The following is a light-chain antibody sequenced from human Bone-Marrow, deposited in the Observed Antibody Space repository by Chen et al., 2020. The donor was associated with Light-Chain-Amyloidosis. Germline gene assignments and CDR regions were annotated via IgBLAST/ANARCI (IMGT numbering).Light chain of an antibody. V-gene: IGLV2-18*02. CDR1: SIDSGNCNR. Sequence: QSALTQPPSVSGSPGQSVTISCTGTSIDSGNCNRVSWHQQPPGTAPKLMIYEVSNRPSGVPDRFSGSKSGNTASLTIAGLQAEDEANYYCSSFTNSNTWVFGGGSRMTVL. J-gene: IGLJ3*02. CDR2: EVS. CDR3: SSFTNSNTWV.